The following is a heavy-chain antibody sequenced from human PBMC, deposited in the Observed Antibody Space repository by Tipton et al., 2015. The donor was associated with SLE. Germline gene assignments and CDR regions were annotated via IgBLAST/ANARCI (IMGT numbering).Heavy chain of an antibody. J-gene: IGHJ2*01. CDR3: ARDRRGSRAPTYWYFDL. Sequence: SLKSRVTISIDTSKNQFSLKLSSVTAADTAVYYCARDRRGSRAPTYWYFDLWGRGTLVTVSS. D-gene: IGHD6-13*01. V-gene: IGHV4-61*02.